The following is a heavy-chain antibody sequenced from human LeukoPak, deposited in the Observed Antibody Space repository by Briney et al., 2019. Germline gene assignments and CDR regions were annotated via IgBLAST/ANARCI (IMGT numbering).Heavy chain of an antibody. CDR1: GGTFSSYA. D-gene: IGHD2-2*01. CDR3: ARGYCSSTSCYQENWFDP. Sequence: SVKVSCKASGGTFSSYAISWVRQAPGQGLEWMGGIIPIFGTANYAQKFQGRVTITTDESTSTAYMELSSLRSEDTAVYYCARGYCSSTSCYQENWFDPWGQGTLVTVPS. CDR2: IIPIFGTA. J-gene: IGHJ5*02. V-gene: IGHV1-69*05.